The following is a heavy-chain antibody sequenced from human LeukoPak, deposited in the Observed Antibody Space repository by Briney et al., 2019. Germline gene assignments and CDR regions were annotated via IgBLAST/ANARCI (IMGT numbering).Heavy chain of an antibody. J-gene: IGHJ4*02. V-gene: IGHV4-61*02. CDR1: GGSVSSGIYY. CDR3: ARLSGRDYYFDY. Sequence: SETLSLTCTVSGGSVSSGIYYWSWIRQPAGKGLEWIGRMFTPGTINYNPSLKSRVTISLDTSKNQFSLKLSSVTAADTAVYYCARLSGRDYYFDYWGQGTLVTVSS. D-gene: IGHD3-10*01. CDR2: MFTPGTI.